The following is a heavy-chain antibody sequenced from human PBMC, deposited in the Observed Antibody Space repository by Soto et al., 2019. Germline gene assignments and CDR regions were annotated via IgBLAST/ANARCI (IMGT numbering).Heavy chain of an antibody. D-gene: IGHD6-6*01. J-gene: IGHJ4*02. CDR2: ISAYNGDT. Sequence: ASVKVSCKASGFTFTSYGISWVRQAPGQGLEWMGWISAYNGDTKYAQSLQGRVSMSTDTSTNTVYMELTSLALDDTAVYYCARDRGVPAARPLYYYDYLGQGTLLAVSS. CDR1: GFTFTSYG. V-gene: IGHV1-18*01. CDR3: ARDRGVPAARPLYYYDY.